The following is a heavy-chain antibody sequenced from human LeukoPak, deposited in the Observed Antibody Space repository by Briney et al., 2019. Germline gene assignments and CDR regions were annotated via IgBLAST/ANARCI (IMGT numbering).Heavy chain of an antibody. CDR1: GGSISSSSYY. J-gene: IGHJ3*02. Sequence: SETLSLTCTVSGGSISSSSYYWGWIRQPPGKGLEWIGEINHSGSTNYNPSLKSRVTISVDTSKNQFSLKLSSVTAADTAVYYCARLTMGELTRWEAFDIWGQGTMVTVSS. CDR3: ARLTMGELTRWEAFDI. D-gene: IGHD3-10*01. CDR2: INHSGST. V-gene: IGHV4-39*07.